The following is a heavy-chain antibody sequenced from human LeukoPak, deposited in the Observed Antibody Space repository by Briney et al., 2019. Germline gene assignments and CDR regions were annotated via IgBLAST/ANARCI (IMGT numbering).Heavy chain of an antibody. CDR3: ARGGGTTVTTGFDY. CDR1: GFTFSDYG. J-gene: IGHJ4*02. D-gene: IGHD4-17*01. V-gene: IGHV3-30*03. CDR2: MTYDGSNE. Sequence: GGSLRLSCAASGFTFSDYGMHWVRQAPGKGLEWVAVMTYDGSNEYYADSVKGRFTISRDNSKDTLHLQMNSLRAEDTAVYYCARGGGTTVTTGFDYWGQGTLVTVSS.